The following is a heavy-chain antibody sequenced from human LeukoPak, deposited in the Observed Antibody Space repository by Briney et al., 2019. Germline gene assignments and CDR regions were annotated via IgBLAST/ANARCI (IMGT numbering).Heavy chain of an antibody. CDR1: GFTFSNYW. Sequence: GGSLRLSCAGSGFTFSNYWMHWVRQAPGKGLVWVSRINSDGRSTSYADSVKGRFTISRDNAKNTLYLQVNSLRAEDTAVYYCARETSTGFDYWGQGTLVTVSS. CDR2: INSDGRST. V-gene: IGHV3-74*01. D-gene: IGHD4-11*01. CDR3: ARETSTGFDY. J-gene: IGHJ4*02.